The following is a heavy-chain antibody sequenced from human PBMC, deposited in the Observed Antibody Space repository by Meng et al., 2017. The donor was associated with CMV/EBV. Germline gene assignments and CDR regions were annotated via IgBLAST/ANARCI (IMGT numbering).Heavy chain of an antibody. Sequence: LPPAGAGLLKPSETLALTGAVYGGSFSGYYRSWIRQPPGKGLEWIGEINHSGSTNYNPSLKSRVTISVDTSKNQFSLKLSSVTAADTAVYYCARVWDSGWDYWGQGTLVTVSS. CDR3: ARVWDSGWDY. D-gene: IGHD3-22*01. CDR2: INHSGST. CDR1: GGSFSGYY. J-gene: IGHJ4*02. V-gene: IGHV4-34*01.